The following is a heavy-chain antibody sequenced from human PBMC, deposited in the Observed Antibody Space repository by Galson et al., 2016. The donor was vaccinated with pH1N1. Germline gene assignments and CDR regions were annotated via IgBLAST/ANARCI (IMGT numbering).Heavy chain of an antibody. D-gene: IGHD3-10*01. Sequence: SLRLSCAASGFAFDDFAMHWVRHVPGKGLEWVSGISWNSNSIGYAASLKGRFTISRDSAKKSWFLQMNSLRVEDTALYHCAKGAGRYYFGSVSFNYWGQGTEVTVSS. J-gene: IGHJ4*02. CDR2: ISWNSNSI. CDR1: GFAFDDFA. V-gene: IGHV3-9*01. CDR3: AKGAGRYYFGSVSFNY.